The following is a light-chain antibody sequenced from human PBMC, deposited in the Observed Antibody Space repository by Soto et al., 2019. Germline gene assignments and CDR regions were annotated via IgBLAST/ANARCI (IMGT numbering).Light chain of an antibody. Sequence: QSALTQPASVSGSPGQSITISCTGTSGDIGSYNRVSWYQQSPGTAPKLMIYEVSNRPSGVSDRFSGSKSGNTASLTISGLQAEDEADYYCSLYTSTSTFVFGTGTKLTVL. CDR1: SGDIGSYNR. J-gene: IGLJ1*01. CDR2: EVS. CDR3: SLYTSTSTFV. V-gene: IGLV2-18*01.